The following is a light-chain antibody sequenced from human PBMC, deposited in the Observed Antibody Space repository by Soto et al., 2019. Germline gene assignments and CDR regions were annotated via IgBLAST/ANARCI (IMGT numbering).Light chain of an antibody. CDR3: QQYSSTFWT. CDR1: QSISSSY. CDR2: GAS. J-gene: IGKJ1*01. Sequence: EIVLTQSPCTLSLSPGERTTLSCRASQSISSSYLAWYQQKPGQAPRLLVYGASSRATGIPDRFSGSGSGTDFTLTISRLEPEDFALYYGQQYSSTFWTLGQGTKV. V-gene: IGKV3-20*01.